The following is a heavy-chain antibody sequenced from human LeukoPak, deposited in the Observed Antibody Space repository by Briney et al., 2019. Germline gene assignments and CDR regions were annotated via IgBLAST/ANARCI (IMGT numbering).Heavy chain of an antibody. D-gene: IGHD1-1*01. V-gene: IGHV3-48*01. CDR3: VRDLDSVAFL. CDR1: GFTFSTYS. J-gene: IGHJ4*02. CDR2: ISSTSSTI. Sequence: GGSLRLSCAASGFTFSTYSMNWVRKAPGKGLEWVSYISSTSSTISYADSVKGRFTISRDNAKNSLYLQMNSLRAEDTAVYYCVRDLDSVAFLWGQGTLVTVSS.